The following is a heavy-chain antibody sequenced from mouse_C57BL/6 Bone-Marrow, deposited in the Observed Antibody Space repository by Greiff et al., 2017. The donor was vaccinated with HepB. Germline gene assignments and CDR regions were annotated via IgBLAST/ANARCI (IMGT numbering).Heavy chain of an antibody. D-gene: IGHD1-1*01. CDR2: IRNKANNHAT. CDR1: GFTFSDAW. J-gene: IGHJ2*01. Sequence: EVHLVESGGGLVQPGGSMKLSCAASGFTFSDAWMDWVRQSPEKGLEWVAEIRNKANNHATYYAESVKGRFTISRDDSKSSVYLQMNSLRAEDTGIYYCTGGFITTVFDYWGQGTTLTVSS. V-gene: IGHV6-6*01. CDR3: TGGFITTVFDY.